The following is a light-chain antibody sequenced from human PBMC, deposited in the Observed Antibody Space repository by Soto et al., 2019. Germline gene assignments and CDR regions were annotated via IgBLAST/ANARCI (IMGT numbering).Light chain of an antibody. CDR2: KAS. CDR3: QQYNSYLYT. Sequence: DIQMTQSPSTLSAYVGDRVTITCRASQRINNWLAWYQQKPGKAPKLLIYKASNLESGVPSRFSGSGSGTEFTLTIRSLQPDDFATYYCQQYNSYLYTFGQGTKLEI. V-gene: IGKV1-5*03. CDR1: QRINNW. J-gene: IGKJ2*01.